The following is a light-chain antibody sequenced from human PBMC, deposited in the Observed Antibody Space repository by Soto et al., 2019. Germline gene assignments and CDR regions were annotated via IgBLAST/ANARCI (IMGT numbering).Light chain of an antibody. Sequence: QSALTQPASVSGSPGQSIIISCTGTSSDVGGFDYVSWYQQHPGKAPKLMIHNVSNRPSGVSYRFSGSKSGNTASLTISGLQAEDEADYYCSSFTTSRTLVFGGGTKVTVL. CDR3: SSFTTSRTLV. CDR1: SSDVGGFDY. J-gene: IGLJ2*01. V-gene: IGLV2-14*01. CDR2: NVS.